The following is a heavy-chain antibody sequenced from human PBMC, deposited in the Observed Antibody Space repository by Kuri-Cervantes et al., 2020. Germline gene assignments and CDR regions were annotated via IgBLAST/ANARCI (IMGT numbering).Heavy chain of an antibody. CDR2: ISYDGSNK. D-gene: IGHD6-13*01. CDR1: GFTFSSYG. CDR3: ARDDRIAAAGNDAFDI. Sequence: GGSLRLSCAASGFTFSSYGMHWVRQAPGKGLEWVAVISYDGSNKYYADSVKGRFTISRDNSKNTLYLQMNSLRAEDTAVYYCARDDRIAAAGNDAFDIWGQGTMVTVSS. J-gene: IGHJ3*02. V-gene: IGHV3-30*03.